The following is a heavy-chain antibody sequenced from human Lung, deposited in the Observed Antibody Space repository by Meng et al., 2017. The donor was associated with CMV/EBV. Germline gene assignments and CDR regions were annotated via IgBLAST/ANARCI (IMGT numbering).Heavy chain of an antibody. Sequence: QVQLGQSGAEVKKPRDSVNVSCKAYGYSFTSYAMHWVRQAPGKRREWMGWINVGNGNTKYSEKFQSRVTITRDTAASTAYMELSSLRSEDTAVYYCARTGCSSSSCYDYWGQGTLVTVSS. J-gene: IGHJ4*02. CDR2: INVGNGNT. V-gene: IGHV1-3*01. CDR3: ARTGCSSSSCYDY. CDR1: GYSFTSYA. D-gene: IGHD2-2*01.